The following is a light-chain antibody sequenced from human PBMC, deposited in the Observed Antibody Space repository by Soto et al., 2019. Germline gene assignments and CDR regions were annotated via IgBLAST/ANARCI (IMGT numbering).Light chain of an antibody. Sequence: EIVLTQSPGTLSWSPGERATLSCRASQSVSSSYLAWYQQKPGQAPRLLIYVASSRATGIPDRFSGSGSGTDFTLTISRLEPEDFAVYYCQQYGSSPRTFGQGTKVEI. CDR1: QSVSSSY. CDR3: QQYGSSPRT. J-gene: IGKJ1*01. V-gene: IGKV3-20*01. CDR2: VAS.